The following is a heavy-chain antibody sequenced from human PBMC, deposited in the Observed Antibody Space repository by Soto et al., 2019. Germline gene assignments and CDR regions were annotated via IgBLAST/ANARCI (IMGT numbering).Heavy chain of an antibody. D-gene: IGHD2-21*02. CDR3: AKFYGGNSAHTYTIDP. Sequence: PGGSLRLSCAASGFTFSSYAMSWVRQAPGKGLEWVSTISSSGGSTHYADSVKGRFTISRDNSKNTLYLQMNSLRAEDTAVYYYAKFYGGNSAHTYTIDPWGQGTLVTVSS. V-gene: IGHV3-23*01. J-gene: IGHJ5*02. CDR1: GFTFSSYA. CDR2: ISSSGGST.